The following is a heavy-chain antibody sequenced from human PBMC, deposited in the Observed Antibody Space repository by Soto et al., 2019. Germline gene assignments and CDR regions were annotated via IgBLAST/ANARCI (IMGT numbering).Heavy chain of an antibody. D-gene: IGHD3-22*01. CDR2: ISGSGGST. CDR3: AKGFLGLMLVVVYIVF. V-gene: IGHV3-23*01. Sequence: GGSLRLSCAASGFTFSSYAMSWVRQAPGKGLEWVSAISGSGGSTYYADSVKGRFTISRDNSKNTLYLQMNSLRAEDTAVYYCAKGFLGLMLVVVYIVFWGQGILVTVSS. CDR1: GFTFSSYA. J-gene: IGHJ4*02.